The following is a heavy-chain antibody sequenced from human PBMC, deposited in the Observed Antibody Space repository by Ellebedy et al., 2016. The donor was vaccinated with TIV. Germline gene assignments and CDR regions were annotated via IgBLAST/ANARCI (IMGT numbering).Heavy chain of an antibody. CDR3: ARDRGTTMIVSDY. J-gene: IGHJ4*02. CDR2: ISGSSTYT. Sequence: GESLKISCAASGITFSDYQMSWSRQAPGKGLEWVSCISGSSTYTNYGDSAKGRFTISRDNSKNTLYLQMNSLRAEDTAVYYCARDRGTTMIVSDYWGQGTLVTVSS. V-gene: IGHV3-11*06. CDR1: GITFSDYQ. D-gene: IGHD3-22*01.